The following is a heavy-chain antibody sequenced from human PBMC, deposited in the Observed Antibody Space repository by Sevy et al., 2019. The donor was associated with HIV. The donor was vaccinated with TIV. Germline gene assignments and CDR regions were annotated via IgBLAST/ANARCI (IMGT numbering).Heavy chain of an antibody. CDR2: IYPGDSDT. CDR3: ARHEDCSGGSCYEDGAFDL. D-gene: IGHD2-15*01. V-gene: IGHV5-51*01. CDR1: GYSFTSYW. J-gene: IGHJ3*01. Sequence: GESLKISCKGSGYSFTSYWIGWVRQMPGKGLEWMGIIYPGDSDTRYSPSFQGQVTISAVKTISTAYSQWSRLKASDTAMYYRARHEDCSGGSCYEDGAFDLWGQGTNVNVSS.